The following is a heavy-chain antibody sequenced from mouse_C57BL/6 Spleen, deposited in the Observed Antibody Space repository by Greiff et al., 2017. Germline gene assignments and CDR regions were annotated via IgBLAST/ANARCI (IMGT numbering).Heavy chain of an antibody. CDR2: IDPSDSYT. D-gene: IGHD3-3*01. V-gene: IGHV1-69*01. Sequence: QVQLQQPGAELVMPGASVKLSCKASGYTFTSYWMHWVKQRPGQGLEWIGEIDPSDSYTNYNQKFKGKSTLTVDKSSRTAYMQLSSLTSEDSAVYFCARRGGTGYYFYNWGEGATLTV. J-gene: IGHJ2*01. CDR1: GYTFTSYW. CDR3: ARRGGTGYYFYN.